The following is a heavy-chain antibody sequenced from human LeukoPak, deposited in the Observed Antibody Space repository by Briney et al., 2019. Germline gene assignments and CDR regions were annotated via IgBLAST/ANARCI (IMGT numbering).Heavy chain of an antibody. J-gene: IGHJ3*02. CDR3: ARQTVTNDAFDI. Sequence: SETLSLTCAVYGGSFSGYYWSWIRQPPGKGLEWIGYIYYSGSTNYNPSLKSRVTISVDTPKNQFSLKLSSVTAADTAVYYCARQTVTNDAFDIWGQGTMVTVSS. CDR1: GGSFSGYY. V-gene: IGHV4-59*01. CDR2: IYYSGST. D-gene: IGHD4-17*01.